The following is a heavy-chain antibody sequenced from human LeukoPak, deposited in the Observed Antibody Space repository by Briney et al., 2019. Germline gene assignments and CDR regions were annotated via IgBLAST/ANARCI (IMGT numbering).Heavy chain of an antibody. Sequence: SVRVSCTASGGTLSSYAISWVRQAPGQGLEWMGGIIPIFGTANYAQKFQGRVTITADESTSTAYMELSSLRSEDTAVYYCARAPYYYDSSGYSSYFDYWGQGTLVTVSS. CDR1: GGTLSSYA. CDR2: IIPIFGTA. D-gene: IGHD3-22*01. V-gene: IGHV1-69*01. J-gene: IGHJ4*02. CDR3: ARAPYYYDSSGYSSYFDY.